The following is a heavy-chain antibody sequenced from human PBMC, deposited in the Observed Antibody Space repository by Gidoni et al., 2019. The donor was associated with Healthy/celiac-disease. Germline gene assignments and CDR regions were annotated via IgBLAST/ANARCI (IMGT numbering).Heavy chain of an antibody. D-gene: IGHD3-10*01. CDR2: ISGSGGST. Sequence: EVQLLESGGGLVQPGGSLRISCAASGFTFSSYAMRWVRQAPGKGLEWVSAISGSGGSTYYADSVKGRFTISRDNSKNTLYLQMNSLRAEDTAVYYCAKGDYGSGSWFDPWGQGTLVTVSS. V-gene: IGHV3-23*01. J-gene: IGHJ5*02. CDR3: AKGDYGSGSWFDP. CDR1: GFTFSSYA.